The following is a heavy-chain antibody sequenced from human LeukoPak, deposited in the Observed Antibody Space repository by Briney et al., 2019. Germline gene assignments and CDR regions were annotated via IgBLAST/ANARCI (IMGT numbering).Heavy chain of an antibody. Sequence: GGSLRLSCAASGFTFSSYAMSWVRQAPGKGLECVSAISGSGGSTYYADSVKGRFTISRDNSKNTLYLQMNSLRAEDTAVYCCANSVYCSSTSCSFDYWGQGTLVTVSS. CDR1: GFTFSSYA. J-gene: IGHJ4*02. D-gene: IGHD2-2*01. CDR2: ISGSGGST. CDR3: ANSVYCSSTSCSFDY. V-gene: IGHV3-23*01.